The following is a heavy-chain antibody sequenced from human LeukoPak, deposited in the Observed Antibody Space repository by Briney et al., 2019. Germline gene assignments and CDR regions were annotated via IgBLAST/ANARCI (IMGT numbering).Heavy chain of an antibody. J-gene: IGHJ6*02. D-gene: IGHD3-10*01. CDR3: ARDKGVFPGDYYYGMDV. CDR1: GGSISSYY. CDR2: INYSGST. V-gene: IGHV4-59*01. Sequence: SETLSLTCTVSGGSISSYYWSWIRQPPGKGLEWIGYINYSGSTNYNPSLKSRVTISVDTSKNQFSLKLSSVTAADTAVYYCARDKGVFPGDYYYGMDVWGQGTTVTVSS.